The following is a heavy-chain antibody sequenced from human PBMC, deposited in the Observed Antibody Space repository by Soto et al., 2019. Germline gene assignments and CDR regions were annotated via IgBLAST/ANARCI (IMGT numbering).Heavy chain of an antibody. CDR1: GFTFSDHY. V-gene: IGHV3-11*01. Sequence: GGSLRLSCAASGFTFSDHYMSWIRQAPGKGLEWVSYISNSGSPTYYADSVKGRFTISRDNAKNSLYLQMNSLRAEDTAVYYCARVATWFDPWGQGTLVTVSS. CDR2: ISNSGSPT. CDR3: ARVATWFDP. J-gene: IGHJ5*02.